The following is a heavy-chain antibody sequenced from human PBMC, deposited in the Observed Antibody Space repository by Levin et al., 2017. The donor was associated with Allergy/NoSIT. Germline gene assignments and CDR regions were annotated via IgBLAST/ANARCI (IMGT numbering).Heavy chain of an antibody. J-gene: IGHJ3*02. D-gene: IGHD3-10*01. CDR3: ARASGSGRYAFDI. CDR1: GFTFSSNS. V-gene: IGHV3-48*01. CDR2: ISSSSSTI. Sequence: LSLTCAASGFTFSSNSMNWVRQAPGKGLEWVSYISSSSSTIYYADSVKGRFTVSRDNAKNSLYLQVNSLRAEDTAVYYCARASGSGRYAFDIWGQGTTVTVSS.